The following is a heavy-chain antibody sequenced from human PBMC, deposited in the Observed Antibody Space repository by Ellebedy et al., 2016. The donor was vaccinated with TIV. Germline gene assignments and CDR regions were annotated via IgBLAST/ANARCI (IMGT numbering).Heavy chain of an antibody. D-gene: IGHD1-26*01. V-gene: IGHV3-23*01. CDR3: TVQSGSYFY. CDR1: GFTFSDYA. J-gene: IGHJ4*02. Sequence: GGSLRLXXAASGFTFSDYAMDWVRQAPGKGLEWVSGISGITVTTYYADSVKGRFTISRDNAKSALYLQMNSLRAEDTAVYYCTVQSGSYFYWGQGTLVTVSS. CDR2: ISGITVTT.